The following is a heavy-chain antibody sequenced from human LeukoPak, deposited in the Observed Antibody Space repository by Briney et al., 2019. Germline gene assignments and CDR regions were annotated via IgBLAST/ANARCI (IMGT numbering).Heavy chain of an antibody. Sequence: GASVNVSCKASGYTFTSYYMHWARPAPGQGLEWMGIINPSGGSTSYAQKFQERVTITRDMSTSTAYMELSSLRSEDTAVYYCAADLYKDIVVVPAAIWGQGTMVTVSS. CDR1: GYTFTSYY. CDR3: AADLYKDIVVVPAAI. V-gene: IGHV1-46*01. D-gene: IGHD2-2*01. J-gene: IGHJ3*02. CDR2: INPSGGST.